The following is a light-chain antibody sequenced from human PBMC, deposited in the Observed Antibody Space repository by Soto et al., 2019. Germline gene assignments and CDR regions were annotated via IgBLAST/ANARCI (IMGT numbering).Light chain of an antibody. CDR3: QQYHGSSLT. CDR1: SSVHKC. Sequence: DIQMTQSPPALSASVGYRVTITCRASSSVHKCLAWYQQKVGKAPKVLIYDASTLETGVPARFSGSGSGTEFALTISSLQPNDSATYFCQQYHGSSLTFAQGTKVEI. V-gene: IGKV1-5*01. CDR2: DAS. J-gene: IGKJ1*01.